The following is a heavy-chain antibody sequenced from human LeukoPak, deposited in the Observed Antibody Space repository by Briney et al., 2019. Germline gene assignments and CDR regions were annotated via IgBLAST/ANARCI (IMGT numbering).Heavy chain of an antibody. J-gene: IGHJ4*02. CDR3: AKRLSFGVAIGDFDY. Sequence: GGSLRLSCAASGFTFSNYAMSWVRQAPGKGLEWVSAISGSGDSTYYADSVKGRFTISRDSSMETTYLQMNSLRAEDTATYFCAKRLSFGVAIGDFDYWGQGTLVTVSS. CDR1: GFTFSNYA. CDR2: ISGSGDST. V-gene: IGHV3-23*01. D-gene: IGHD3-3*01.